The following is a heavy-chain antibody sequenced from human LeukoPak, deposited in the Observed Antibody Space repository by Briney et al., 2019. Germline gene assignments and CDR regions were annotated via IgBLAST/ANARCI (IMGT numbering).Heavy chain of an antibody. Sequence: PSETLSLTCAVSGYSISSGYYWGWIRQPPGKGLEWIGSIYHSGSTYYNPSLKSRVTISVDTSKNQFSLKLSSVTAADTAVYYCARSLGSTSAYLDYWGQGTPVTVSS. CDR2: IYHSGST. CDR3: ARSLGSTSAYLDY. V-gene: IGHV4-38-2*01. D-gene: IGHD2-2*01. CDR1: GYSISSGYY. J-gene: IGHJ4*02.